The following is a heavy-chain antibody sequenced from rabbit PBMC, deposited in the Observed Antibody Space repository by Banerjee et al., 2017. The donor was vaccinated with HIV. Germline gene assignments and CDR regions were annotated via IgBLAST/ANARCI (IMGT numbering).Heavy chain of an antibody. CDR2: GYTGSSGSI. CDR3: ARWYDGNGFSL. V-gene: IGHV1S40*01. D-gene: IGHD4-2*01. J-gene: IGHJ4*01. CDR1: GIDFSSSYW. Sequence: QSLEESGGDLVKPGASLTLTCKASGIDFSSSYWICWVRQAPGKGLEWIGCGYTGSSGSIYYASWAKGRFTISKTSSTTVTLQMTSLTAADTATYFCARWYDGNGFSLWGPGTLVTVS.